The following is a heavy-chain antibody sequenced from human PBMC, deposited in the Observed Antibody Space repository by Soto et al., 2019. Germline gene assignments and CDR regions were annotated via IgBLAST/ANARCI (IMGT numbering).Heavy chain of an antibody. CDR1: GCSISSGGYC. CDR3: ARFGDTRLFPGGFDP. CDR2: IYYSGST. Sequence: PSETLSLTCTFSGCSISSGGYCWSLIRQHPGKGLEWIGYIYYSGSTYYNPSLKSRVTISVDTSKNQFSLKLSSVTAADTAVYYCARFGDTRLFPGGFDPWGQGTLVTVSS. V-gene: IGHV4-31*03. D-gene: IGHD3-10*01. J-gene: IGHJ5*02.